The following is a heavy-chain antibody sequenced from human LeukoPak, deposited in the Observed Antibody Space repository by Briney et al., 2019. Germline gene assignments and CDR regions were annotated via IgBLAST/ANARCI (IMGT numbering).Heavy chain of an antibody. D-gene: IGHD6-13*01. CDR2: ISSSSSTI. V-gene: IGHV3-48*04. J-gene: IGHJ4*02. CDR1: GFTFSGYS. Sequence: GGSLRLSCAASGFTFSGYSMNWVRQAPGKGLEYVSYISSSSSTIYYVDSVKGRFTISRDNAKNSLYLQMNSLRAEGTAVYYCARETRYSSDYWGQGTLVTVSS. CDR3: ARETRYSSDY.